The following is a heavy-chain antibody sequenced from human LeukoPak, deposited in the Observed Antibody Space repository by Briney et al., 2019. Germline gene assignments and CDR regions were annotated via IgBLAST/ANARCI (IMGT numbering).Heavy chain of an antibody. J-gene: IGHJ4*02. CDR3: ARAVTDYFDY. Sequence: GASVKVSCKASGYTFTSYYMHWLRQAPGQGLEWMGIINPSGGSTSYAQKFQGRVTMTRDMSTSTVYMELSSLRSEDTAVYYCARAVTDYFDYWGQGTLVTVSS. CDR1: GYTFTSYY. CDR2: INPSGGST. V-gene: IGHV1-46*01.